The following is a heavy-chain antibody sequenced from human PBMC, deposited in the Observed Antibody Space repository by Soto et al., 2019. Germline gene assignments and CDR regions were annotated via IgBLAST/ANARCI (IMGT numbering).Heavy chain of an antibody. CDR1: GFTFSGSA. CDR2: IRSKANSYAT. V-gene: IGHV3-73*01. CDR3: TPSSGYDFWSGYYYYYGMDV. D-gene: IGHD3-3*01. J-gene: IGHJ6*02. Sequence: PGWSLRLSCAAAGFTFSGSAMHWVRQASGKGLEWVGLIRSKANSYATAYAASVKGRFTISRDDSKDTAYLQMNSLKTEDTAVYYCTPSSGYDFWSGYYYYYGMDVWGQGTTVTASS.